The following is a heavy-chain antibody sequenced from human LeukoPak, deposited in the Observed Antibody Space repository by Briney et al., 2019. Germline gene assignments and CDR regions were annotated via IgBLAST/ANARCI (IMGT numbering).Heavy chain of an antibody. CDR3: VRDIAGAFGY. CDR1: GFTFRDYW. CDR2: INSDGTAI. J-gene: IGHJ4*02. V-gene: IGHV3-74*01. Sequence: PGGSLRLSCAASGFTFRDYWMHWVRQVPGKEPVWVARINSDGTAISHADSVKGRFTISRDNDNNMVYLQLSSLRADDTAVYYCVRDIAGAFGYWGQGTLVTVFS. D-gene: IGHD1-26*01.